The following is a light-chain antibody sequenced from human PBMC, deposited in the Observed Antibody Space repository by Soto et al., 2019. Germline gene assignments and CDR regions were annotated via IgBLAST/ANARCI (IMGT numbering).Light chain of an antibody. CDR3: QQYNSYSPT. V-gene: IGKV1-5*01. J-gene: IGKJ4*01. Sequence: DIQMTQSPSTLSASVGARVTITCRASQSISSWLAWYQQKPGKAPKLLIYDASSLESGVPSRFSGSGYGTEFTLNISRMQPDDFATYDCQQYNSYSPTFGGGTKVEIK. CDR1: QSISSW. CDR2: DAS.